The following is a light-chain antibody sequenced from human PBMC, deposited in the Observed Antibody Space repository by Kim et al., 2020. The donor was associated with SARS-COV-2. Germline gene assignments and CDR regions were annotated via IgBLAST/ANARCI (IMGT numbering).Light chain of an antibody. CDR3: CSYAGSRTYV. Sequence: QSALTQPASVSGSPGQTITISCTGTNSDVGSPNLVSWYQQQPGKAPKVIIYEVNKRPSGVSHRFSGYKSGNTASLTISGLQAEDEADYYCCSYAGSRTYVFGTGTKVSV. J-gene: IGLJ1*01. V-gene: IGLV2-23*02. CDR2: EVN. CDR1: NSDVGSPNL.